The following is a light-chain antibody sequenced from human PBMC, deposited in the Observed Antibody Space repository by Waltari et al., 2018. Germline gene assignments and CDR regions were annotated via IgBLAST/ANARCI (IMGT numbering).Light chain of an antibody. CDR2: GAS. CDR3: QQESDWTWT. V-gene: IGKV3D-15*01. CDR1: QRGSRS. J-gene: IGKJ1*01. Sequence: DTVMTQSPATLYLSPGERATLSRRARQRGSRSLAWDQQKPGQAPRRLIFGASNRAAGIPDRFSGSGFGSEVTFTISSLEPEDVGAYYCQQESDWTWTFGQGTKVEIK.